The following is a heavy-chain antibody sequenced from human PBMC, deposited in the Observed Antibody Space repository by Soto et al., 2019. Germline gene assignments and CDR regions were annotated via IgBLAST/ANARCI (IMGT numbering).Heavy chain of an antibody. CDR3: ASRSAYCGGDCYSGDAFDI. V-gene: IGHV1-69*13. J-gene: IGHJ3*02. Sequence: SSVKVSCKASGGTFSSYAISWVRQAPGQGLEWMGGIIPIFGTANYAQKFQGRVTITADESTSTAYMELSSLRSEDTAVYYCASRSAYCGGDCYSGDAFDIWGQGTMVTVSS. D-gene: IGHD2-21*02. CDR1: GGTFSSYA. CDR2: IIPIFGTA.